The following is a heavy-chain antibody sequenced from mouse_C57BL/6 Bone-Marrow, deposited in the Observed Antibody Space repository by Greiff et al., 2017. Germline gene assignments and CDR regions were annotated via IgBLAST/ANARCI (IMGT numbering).Heavy chain of an antibody. CDR1: GYTFTSYW. V-gene: IGHV1-69*01. Sequence: VQLQQPGAELVMPGASVKLSCKASGYTFTSYWMHWVKQRPGQGLEWIGEIDPSDSYTNYNQKFKGKSTLTVDKSSSTAYMQLSSLTSEDSAVYYCARDYYGSPWYFDVGGTGTTVTVSS. J-gene: IGHJ1*03. D-gene: IGHD1-1*01. CDR2: IDPSDSYT. CDR3: ARDYYGSPWYFDV.